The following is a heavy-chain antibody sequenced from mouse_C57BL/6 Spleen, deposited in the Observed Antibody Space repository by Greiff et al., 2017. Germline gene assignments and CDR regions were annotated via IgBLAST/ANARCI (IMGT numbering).Heavy chain of an antibody. CDR1: GFTFSSYA. CDR2: ISDGGSYT. Sequence: EVKVEESGGGLVKPGGSLKLSCAASGFTFSSYAMSWVRQTPEKRLEWVATISDGGSYTYYPDNVKGRFTISRDNAKNNLYLQMSHLKAEDTAMYYCEREEKGTAQAYFDYWGQGTTLTVSS. D-gene: IGHD3-2*02. V-gene: IGHV5-4*01. CDR3: EREEKGTAQAYFDY. J-gene: IGHJ2*01.